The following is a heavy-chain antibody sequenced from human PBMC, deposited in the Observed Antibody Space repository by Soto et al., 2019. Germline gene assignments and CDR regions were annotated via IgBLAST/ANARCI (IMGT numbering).Heavy chain of an antibody. CDR2: IRSKANTYAT. CDR3: TSRRKEATLTIDS. J-gene: IGHJ4*02. V-gene: IGHV3-73*01. D-gene: IGHD4-17*01. Sequence: LCVRQASGKGLEWVGRIRSKANTYATAYAASVKGRFTISRDDSKNTAYLQMNSLKTEDTAVYYCTSRRKEATLTIDSWGQET.